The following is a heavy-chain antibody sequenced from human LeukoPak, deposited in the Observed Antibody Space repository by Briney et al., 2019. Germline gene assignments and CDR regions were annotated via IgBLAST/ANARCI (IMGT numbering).Heavy chain of an antibody. D-gene: IGHD3-22*01. CDR3: ARVAPAKYYDNSGYLDY. CDR1: GCTFSSYA. CDR2: IIPIFGTA. V-gene: IGHV1-69*05. Sequence: SVKVSCKASGCTFSSYAISWVRQAPGQGLEWMGVIIPIFGTANYAQKLQGRVTMTTDTSTRTAYMELRSLRSDDTAVYYCARVAPAKYYDNSGYLDYWGQGTLVTVSS. J-gene: IGHJ4*02.